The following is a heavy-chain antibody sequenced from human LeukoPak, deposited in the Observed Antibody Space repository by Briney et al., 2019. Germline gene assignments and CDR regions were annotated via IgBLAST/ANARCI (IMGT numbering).Heavy chain of an antibody. CDR3: ARDRGIAARQRWYFDL. Sequence: SETLSLTCTVSGGSISSGSYYWSWIRQPAGKGLEWIGRIYTSGSTNYNPSLKSRVTIPVDTSKNQFSLKLSSVTAADTAVYYRARDRGIAARQRWYFDLWGRGTLVTVSS. CDR2: IYTSGST. D-gene: IGHD6-6*01. V-gene: IGHV4-61*02. J-gene: IGHJ2*01. CDR1: GGSISSGSYY.